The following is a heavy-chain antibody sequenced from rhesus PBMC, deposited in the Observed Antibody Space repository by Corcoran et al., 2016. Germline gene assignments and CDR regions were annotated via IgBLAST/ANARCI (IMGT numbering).Heavy chain of an antibody. Sequence: QVQLQESGPGLVKPSETLSLTCAVSGGSISDSYYWNWIRQPPGKGLEWIGNIYGNSASTYYNPSLKSRVTSSKDTSKHQFFLKLSSVTAADTAVYYCARGLSGTPDYWGQGVLVTVSS. CDR2: IYGNSAST. D-gene: IGHD1-20*01. CDR1: GGSISDSYY. V-gene: IGHV4S9*01. J-gene: IGHJ4*01. CDR3: ARGLSGTPDY.